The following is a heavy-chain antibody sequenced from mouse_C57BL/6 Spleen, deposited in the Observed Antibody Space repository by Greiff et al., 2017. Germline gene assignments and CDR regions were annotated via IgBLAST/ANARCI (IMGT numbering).Heavy chain of an antibody. J-gene: IGHJ2*01. V-gene: IGHV1-52*01. D-gene: IGHD1-1*01. CDR3: ARYYYGAFDY. Sequence: QVQLQQPGAELVRPGSSVKLSCKASGYTFTSYWMHWVKQRPIQGLEWIGNIDPSDSETHYNQKFQDKTTLTVDKSSSTAYMQLSSLTSEYSAGYYWARYYYGAFDYWGQGTTLTVSS. CDR2: IDPSDSET. CDR1: GYTFTSYW.